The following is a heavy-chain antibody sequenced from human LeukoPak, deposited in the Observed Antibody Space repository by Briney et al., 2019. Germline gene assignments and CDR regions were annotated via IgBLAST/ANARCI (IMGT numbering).Heavy chain of an antibody. CDR2: ITTYNGNT. V-gene: IGHV1-18*01. CDR3: ARGYDYGDYVGDFDY. D-gene: IGHD4-17*01. J-gene: IGHJ4*02. Sequence: ASVKVSCKASGYTFTSYPISWVRQAPGQGLEWMGWITTYNGNTKYAQKLQGRVTMTTDTSTSTVYMDLRGLRSDDTAVYYCARGYDYGDYVGDFDYWGQGTLVTVSS. CDR1: GYTFTSYP.